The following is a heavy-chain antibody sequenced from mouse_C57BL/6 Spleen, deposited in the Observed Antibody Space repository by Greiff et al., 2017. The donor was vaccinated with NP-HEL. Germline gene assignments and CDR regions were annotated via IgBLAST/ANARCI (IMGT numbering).Heavy chain of an antibody. J-gene: IGHJ3*01. Sequence: EVKLQESGPGLVKPSQSLSLTCSVTGYSITSGYYWNWIRQFPGNKLEWMGYISYDGSNNYNPSLKNRISITRDTSKNQFFLKLNSVTTEDTATYYCAREGYYYAGAYWGQGTLVTVSA. D-gene: IGHD1-1*01. CDR3: AREGYYYAGAY. V-gene: IGHV3-6*01. CDR1: GYSITSGYY. CDR2: ISYDGSN.